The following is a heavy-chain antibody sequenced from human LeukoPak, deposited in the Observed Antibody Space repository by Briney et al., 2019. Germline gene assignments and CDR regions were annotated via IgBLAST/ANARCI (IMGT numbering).Heavy chain of an antibody. CDR3: ARSQWLRGFDY. J-gene: IGHJ4*02. V-gene: IGHV4-59*01. D-gene: IGHD3-22*01. CDR1: GGSISSYY. Sequence: PSETLSPTCTVSGGSISSYYWSWIRQPPGKGLEWIGYIYYSGSTNYNPSLKSRVTISVDTSKNQFSLKLSSVTAADTAVYYCARSQWLRGFDYWGQGTLVTVSS. CDR2: IYYSGST.